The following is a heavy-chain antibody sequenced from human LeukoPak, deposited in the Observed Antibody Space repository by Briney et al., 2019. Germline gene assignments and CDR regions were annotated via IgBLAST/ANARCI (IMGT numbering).Heavy chain of an antibody. CDR1: GYSISSGYY. Sequence: SETLSLTCTVSGYSISSGYYWGWIRQLPGKGLEWIGSIYHSGSTYYNPSRKSRVTISVDTSKNQFSLKLSSVTDADTAVYYCARAALIYRRYGSGSYSFDPWGQGTLVTVSS. D-gene: IGHD3-10*01. CDR3: ARAALIYRRYGSGSYSFDP. CDR2: IYHSGST. V-gene: IGHV4-38-2*02. J-gene: IGHJ5*02.